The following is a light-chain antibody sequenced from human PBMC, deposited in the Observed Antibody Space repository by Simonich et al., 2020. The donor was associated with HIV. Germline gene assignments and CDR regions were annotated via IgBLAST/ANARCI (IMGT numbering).Light chain of an antibody. J-gene: IGKJ4*01. Sequence: DIVMTQSPASLAVSLGERATINCKSSRNILYNSNNKNYLAWYTQKPGQPPNLLIYWASTRESGVPDRFRGSGSGTDFTLTISSLQAEDVAVYYCQQYYGTPLSFGGGTKVEVK. CDR1: RNILYNSNNKNY. V-gene: IGKV4-1*01. CDR3: QQYYGTPLS. CDR2: WAS.